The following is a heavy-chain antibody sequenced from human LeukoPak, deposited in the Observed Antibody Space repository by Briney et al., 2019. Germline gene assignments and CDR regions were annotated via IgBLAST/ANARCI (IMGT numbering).Heavy chain of an antibody. D-gene: IGHD3-16*01. CDR3: ARVAKMITTAGVALDI. CDR1: GGSISSYY. CDR2: IYYSGST. V-gene: IGHV4-59*01. Sequence: PSETLSLTCTVSGGSISSYYWSWIRQPPGKGLEWIGYIYYSGSTNYNPSLKSRVTISVDTSKNQFSLKLSSVTAADTAVYYCARVAKMITTAGVALDIWGQGTMVTVSS. J-gene: IGHJ3*02.